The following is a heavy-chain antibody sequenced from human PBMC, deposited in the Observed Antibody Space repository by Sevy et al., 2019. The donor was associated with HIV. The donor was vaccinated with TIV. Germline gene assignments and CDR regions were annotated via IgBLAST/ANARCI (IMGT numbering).Heavy chain of an antibody. CDR1: GFTFDDYA. CDR3: ARGLATADTPEYYFDS. CDR2: ITRNSYEAYGGPT. J-gene: IGHJ4*02. D-gene: IGHD5-12*01. V-gene: IGHV3-49*03. Sequence: GGSLRLSCTTSGFTFDDYAMSWFRQAPGKGLEWVAFITRNSYEAYGGPTHYAASVIGRFIISRDDSKTIAYLQMNSLKSEDTAVYYCARGLATADTPEYYFDSWGQGTLVTVSS.